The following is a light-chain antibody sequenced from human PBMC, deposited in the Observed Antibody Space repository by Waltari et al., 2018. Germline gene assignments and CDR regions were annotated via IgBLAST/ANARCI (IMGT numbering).Light chain of an antibody. Sequence: QSALTQPRSVSGSPGQSVTISCTGTRSDVGAYDYVSWYQQRPGKAPKLIIYDVNERASGVPDRFSGSKSDNKASLTISGLQADDEADYYCCSYAGRYTNYVFGSGTKVTVL. CDR1: RSDVGAYDY. CDR2: DVN. V-gene: IGLV2-11*01. J-gene: IGLJ1*01. CDR3: CSYAGRYTNYV.